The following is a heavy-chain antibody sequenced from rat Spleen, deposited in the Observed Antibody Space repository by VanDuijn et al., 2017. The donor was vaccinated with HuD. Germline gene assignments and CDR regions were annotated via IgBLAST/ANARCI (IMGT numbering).Heavy chain of an antibody. V-gene: IGHV5-31*01. Sequence: EVQLVESGGGLVQPGRSLKLSCVASGFTFSNYWMTWIRRAPGKGLEWVASITSGGSNTYYPDSVKGRFTISRDNAKSTLYLEMDSLRSEDTATYYCAKRGWYYFDYWGQGVMVTVSS. CDR1: GFTFSNYW. CDR2: ITSGGSNT. CDR3: AKRGWYYFDY. J-gene: IGHJ2*01.